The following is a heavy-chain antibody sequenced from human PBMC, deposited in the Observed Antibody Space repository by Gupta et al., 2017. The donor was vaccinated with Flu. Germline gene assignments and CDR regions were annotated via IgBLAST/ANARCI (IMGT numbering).Heavy chain of an antibody. V-gene: IGHV4-39*01. J-gene: IGHJ3*02. CDR2: IYYSGST. Sequence: QLHLQESSPGLVKPSETLSLTCTVSGGSISSSSYYWGWIRQPPGKGLEWIGSIYYSGSTYYNPSLKSRVTISVDTSKNQFSLKLSSVTAADTAVYYCARQATVTTLKPFDIWGQGTMVTVSS. D-gene: IGHD4-11*01. CDR3: ARQATVTTLKPFDI. CDR1: GGSISSSSYY.